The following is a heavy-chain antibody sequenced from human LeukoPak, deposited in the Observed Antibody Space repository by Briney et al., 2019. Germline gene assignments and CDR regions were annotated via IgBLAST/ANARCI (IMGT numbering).Heavy chain of an antibody. J-gene: IGHJ4*02. Sequence: SETLSLTCTVSGGSISSYYWSWLRQPPGKGLEWIGYIYYSGSTNYNPSLKSRVTISVDTSKNQFSLKLSSVTAADTAVYYCARDRRAYDFWSGYYQDWGQGTLVTVSS. CDR3: ARDRRAYDFWSGYYQD. V-gene: IGHV4-59*01. D-gene: IGHD3-3*01. CDR1: GGSISSYY. CDR2: IYYSGST.